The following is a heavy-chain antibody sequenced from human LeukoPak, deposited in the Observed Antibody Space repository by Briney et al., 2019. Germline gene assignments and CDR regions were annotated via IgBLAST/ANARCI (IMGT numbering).Heavy chain of an antibody. Sequence: GGSLRLSCAASGFTLSSSAMTWVRQAPGKGLEWVSAIRGSGGGTYYADSVKGRFTISRDNSKNTLYLQMNSLRDEDTALYYCAKAGIGVVGYFDYWGQGTLVTVSS. J-gene: IGHJ4*02. CDR1: GFTLSSSA. D-gene: IGHD6-19*01. CDR3: AKAGIGVVGYFDY. CDR2: IRGSGGGT. V-gene: IGHV3-23*01.